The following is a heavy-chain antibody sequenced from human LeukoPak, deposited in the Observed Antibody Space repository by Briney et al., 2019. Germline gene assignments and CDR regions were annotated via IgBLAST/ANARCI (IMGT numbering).Heavy chain of an antibody. J-gene: IGHJ4*02. D-gene: IGHD3-22*01. CDR1: GGTFSSYA. CDR3: AREGQYYYDSSGSHFDY. V-gene: IGHV1-69*04. Sequence: ASVKVSCKASGGTFSSYAISWVRQAPGQGLEWMGRIIPILGIANYAQKFQGRVTITADKSTSTAYMELSSLRPEDTAVYYCAREGQYYYDSSGSHFDYWGQGTLVTVSS. CDR2: IIPILGIA.